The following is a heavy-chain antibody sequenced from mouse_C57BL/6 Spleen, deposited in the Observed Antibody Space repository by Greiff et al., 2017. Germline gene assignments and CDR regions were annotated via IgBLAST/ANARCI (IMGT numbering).Heavy chain of an antibody. V-gene: IGHV1-22*01. J-gene: IGHJ2*01. CDR3: ARYYGSTYYFDY. D-gene: IGHD1-1*01. CDR2: INPNNGGT. Sequence: VQLQQSGPELVKPGASVKMSCKASGYTFTDYNMHWVTQSHGKSLEWIGYINPNNGGTSYNQKFKGKATLTVNKSSRTAYMELRSLTSEDSAVYYCARYYGSTYYFDYWGQGTTLTVSS. CDR1: GYTFTDYN.